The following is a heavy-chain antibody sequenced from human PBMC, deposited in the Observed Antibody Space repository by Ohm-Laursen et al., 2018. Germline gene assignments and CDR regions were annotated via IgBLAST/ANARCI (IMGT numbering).Heavy chain of an antibody. D-gene: IGHD2-2*02. J-gene: IGHJ5*02. V-gene: IGHV4-31*01. CDR1: GGSISSGGYY. Sequence: SDTLSLTCTVSGGSISSGGYYWSWIRQHPGKGLEWIGYIYYSGSTYYNPSLKSLVTISVDTSKDQFSLKLSSMTAADTAVYYCARALYCSSTSCYTPHWFDPWGQGTLVTVSS. CDR2: IYYSGST. CDR3: ARALYCSSTSCYTPHWFDP.